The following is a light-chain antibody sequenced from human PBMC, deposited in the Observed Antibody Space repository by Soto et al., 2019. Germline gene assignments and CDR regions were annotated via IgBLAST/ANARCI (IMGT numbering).Light chain of an antibody. CDR2: DVS. J-gene: IGKJ5*01. CDR1: QDIRGA. Sequence: AIQLTQSPSSLSASVGDRVTITCRASQDIRGALAWYQQKPGKAPKILIYDVSTLESWVPSRFCGSSSGTDFTLTISSLEPVDFATYYCQQFNSYPITFGQGTRLEIK. V-gene: IGKV1-13*02. CDR3: QQFNSYPIT.